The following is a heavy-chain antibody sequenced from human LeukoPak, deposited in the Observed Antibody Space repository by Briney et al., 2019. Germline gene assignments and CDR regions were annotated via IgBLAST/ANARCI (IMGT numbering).Heavy chain of an antibody. CDR1: GGSISSHY. CDR3: ASLCSSTSCSHGPFDY. CDR2: IYYSGST. V-gene: IGHV4-59*11. D-gene: IGHD2-2*01. J-gene: IGHJ4*02. Sequence: TSETLSLTCTVSGGSISSHYWSWIRQPPGKGLGWIGYIYYSGSTNYNPSLKSRVTISVDTSKNQFSLKLSSVTAADTAVYYCASLCSSTSCSHGPFDYWGQGTLVTVSS.